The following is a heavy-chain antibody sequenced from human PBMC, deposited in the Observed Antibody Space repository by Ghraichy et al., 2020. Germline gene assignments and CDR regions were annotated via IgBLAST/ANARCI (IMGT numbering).Heavy chain of an antibody. D-gene: IGHD2/OR15-2a*01. CDR1: GGSVSSGSYY. CDR3: ARVRISDNWFDP. V-gene: IGHV4-61*01. CDR2: IYYSGST. J-gene: IGHJ5*02. Sequence: SENLSLTCTVSGGSVSSGSYYWNWIRQPPGKGLEWIGYIYYSGSTNYNPSLKSRVTISVDTSKNQFSLKLSSVTAADTAVYYCARVRISDNWFDPWGQGTLVTVSS.